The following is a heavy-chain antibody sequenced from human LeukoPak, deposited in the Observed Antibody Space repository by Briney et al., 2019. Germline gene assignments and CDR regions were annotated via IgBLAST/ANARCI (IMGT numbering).Heavy chain of an antibody. D-gene: IGHD3-22*01. J-gene: IGHJ4*02. CDR3: ARSDASGYYYGY. V-gene: IGHV3-66*02. Sequence: GGSLRLSCAASGFTVSSNYMSWVRQAPGKGLEWVSAIYSGGSTYYADSVKGRFTISRDNSKNTLYLQMNSLRAEDTAVYYCARSDASGYYYGYWGQGTLVTVSS. CDR2: IYSGGST. CDR1: GFTVSSNY.